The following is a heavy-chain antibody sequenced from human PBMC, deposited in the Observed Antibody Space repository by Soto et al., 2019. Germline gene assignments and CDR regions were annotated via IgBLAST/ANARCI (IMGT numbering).Heavy chain of an antibody. Sequence: QPGGSLRLSCTASRFTFSSYGMHWVRQAPGKGLEWVAVISYDGTDKFYADSVKGRFTISRDNSKNTLYLQMNSLRAEDTAVYYCAKSATEDFDWLSTSSWFDPWGQGTLVTVSS. CDR2: ISYDGTDK. D-gene: IGHD3-9*01. V-gene: IGHV3-30*18. CDR3: AKSATEDFDWLSTSSWFDP. CDR1: RFTFSSYG. J-gene: IGHJ5*02.